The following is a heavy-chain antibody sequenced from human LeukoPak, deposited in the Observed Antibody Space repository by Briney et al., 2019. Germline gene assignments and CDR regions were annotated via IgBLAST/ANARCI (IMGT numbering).Heavy chain of an antibody. V-gene: IGHV3-11*01. D-gene: IGHD2-2*01. Sequence: GGSLRLSCTASGFTFGDYYMTWIRQAPGKGLEWISYIGTSGNDLYYADSVKGRFTTSRDDAKNSLYLEMRGLRDEDTAVYYCARVYRLLDFWGQGTLVTVSS. CDR1: GFTFGDYY. CDR2: IGTSGNDL. CDR3: ARVYRLLDF. J-gene: IGHJ4*02.